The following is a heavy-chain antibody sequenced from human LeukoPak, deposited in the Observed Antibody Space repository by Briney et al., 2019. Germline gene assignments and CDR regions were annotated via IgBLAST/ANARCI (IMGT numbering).Heavy chain of an antibody. CDR1: GFTFSSYW. J-gene: IGHJ3*02. CDR3: ANGYDFWSGYWNAFDI. V-gene: IGHV3-23*01. CDR2: ISGSGGST. D-gene: IGHD3-3*01. Sequence: GGSLRLSCAASGFTFSSYWMSWVRQAPGKGLEWVSAISGSGGSTYYADSVKGRFTISRDNSKNTLYLQMNSLRAEDTAVYYCANGYDFWSGYWNAFDIWGQGTMVTVSS.